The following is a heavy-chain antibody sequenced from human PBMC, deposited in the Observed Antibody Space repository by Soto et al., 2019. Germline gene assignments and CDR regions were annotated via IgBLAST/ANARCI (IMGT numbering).Heavy chain of an antibody. CDR1: GFTFTNYA. D-gene: IGHD1-1*01. Sequence: EVQLLESGGRIVQPGGSLRLSCATSGFTFTNYAMGWVRQAPRKRLKWVSAISGGGGDSTYYADSVKGRLTISKDNYKSTLYLQMSSLRAEDTAVYYCAKEMARTGKGAFDIWGQGTMVTVSS. CDR3: AKEMARTGKGAFDI. V-gene: IGHV3-23*01. CDR2: ISGGGGDST. J-gene: IGHJ3*02.